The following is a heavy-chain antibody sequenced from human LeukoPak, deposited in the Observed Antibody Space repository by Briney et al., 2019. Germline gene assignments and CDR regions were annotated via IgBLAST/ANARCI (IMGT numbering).Heavy chain of an antibody. D-gene: IGHD6-13*01. CDR3: ARQNPTAGGQGLGH. CDR1: GGSISSYY. V-gene: IGHV4-59*08. J-gene: IGHJ4*02. Sequence: SETLSLTCTVSGGSISSYYWSWIRQPPGRGLDWIGYIYHTGTTNYNPSLKSRVTMSVDTSKNRFSLKLTSVTAADTAVYYCARQNPTAGGQGLGHWGQGALVTVSS. CDR2: IYHTGTT.